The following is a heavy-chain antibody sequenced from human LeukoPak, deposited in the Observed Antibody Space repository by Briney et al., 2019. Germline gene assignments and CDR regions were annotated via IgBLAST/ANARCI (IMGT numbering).Heavy chain of an antibody. CDR3: AKAGYCDSSGYVRRPFQY. CDR2: ISGSGSNT. J-gene: IGHJ4*02. CDR1: GFTFSSYG. D-gene: IGHD3-22*01. Sequence: PGGSLRLSCAASGFTFSSYGMSWVRQAPGKGLEWVSAISGSGSNTYDADSVKGRFTISRDYSRNTLYLQMNSLRAEDTAVYYCAKAGYCDSSGYVRRPFQYWGQGTLVTVSS. V-gene: IGHV3-23*01.